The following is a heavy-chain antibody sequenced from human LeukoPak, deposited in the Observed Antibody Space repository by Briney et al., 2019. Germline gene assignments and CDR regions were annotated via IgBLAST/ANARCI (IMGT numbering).Heavy chain of an antibody. CDR3: ARGGTTGTTHYYYSYMDV. CDR2: IYSGGST. CDR1: GFTVSSSY. V-gene: IGHV3-53*01. J-gene: IGHJ6*03. Sequence: GGSLRLSCAASGFTVSSSYMSWVRQAPGKGLEWVSVIYSGGSTYYADSVKGRFTTSRDNSKNTLYLQMNSLRAEDTAVYYCARGGTTGTTHYYYSYMDVWGKGTTVTVSS. D-gene: IGHD1-1*01.